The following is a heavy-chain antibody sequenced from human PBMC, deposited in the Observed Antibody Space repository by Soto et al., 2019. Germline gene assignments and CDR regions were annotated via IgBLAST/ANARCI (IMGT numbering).Heavy chain of an antibody. CDR2: IFSSGST. Sequence: PSETLSLTCTFSGVSINTFYWSWVRQPAGKGLEWIGRIFSSGSTSFNPSLESRVTMSVDMSKNHFSLKLTSVTAADMAVYYCAREGSYSAYNFAHGIQLWSFDYWGQGALVTVSS. CDR1: GVSINTFY. CDR3: AREGSYSAYNFAHGIQLWSFDY. V-gene: IGHV4-4*07. D-gene: IGHD5-18*01. J-gene: IGHJ4*02.